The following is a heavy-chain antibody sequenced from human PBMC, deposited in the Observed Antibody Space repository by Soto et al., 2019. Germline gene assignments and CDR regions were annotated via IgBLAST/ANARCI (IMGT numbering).Heavy chain of an antibody. D-gene: IGHD3-10*02. CDR3: ARDVPLVHYYGMDV. V-gene: IGHV3-30-3*01. J-gene: IGHJ6*02. CDR2: ISYDGSNK. CDR1: GFTFSSYA. Sequence: QVQLVESGGGVVQPGRSLRLSCAASGFTFSSYAMHWVRQAPGKGLEWVAVISYDGSNKYYADSVKGRFTISRDNSKNTLYLQMNSLRAEDTAVYYCARDVPLVHYYGMDVWGQGTTVTVSS.